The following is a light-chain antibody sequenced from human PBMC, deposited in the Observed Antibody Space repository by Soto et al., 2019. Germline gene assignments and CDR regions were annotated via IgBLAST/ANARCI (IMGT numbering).Light chain of an antibody. CDR2: LNSDGSH. V-gene: IGLV4-69*01. Sequence: QPVLTQSPSASASLGASVKLTCTLSSGYSSYAIAWHQQQPEKGPRYLMKLNSDGSHSKGDGIPDRFSGSSSGTERYLTIASLQSEDEDDYYCQTWGTGIWVFGGGTKLTVL. CDR3: QTWGTGIWV. CDR1: SGYSSYA. J-gene: IGLJ3*02.